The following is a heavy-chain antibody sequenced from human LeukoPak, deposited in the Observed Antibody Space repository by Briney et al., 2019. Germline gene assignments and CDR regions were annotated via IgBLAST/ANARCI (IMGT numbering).Heavy chain of an antibody. Sequence: GGSLRLSCAASGFTVSSNYMSWVRQAPGKGLEWFSVIYSGGSTYYADSVKGRFTISRDNSKNTLYLQMNSLRAEDTAVYYCTSSSITMIVVLDYWGQGTLVTVSS. V-gene: IGHV3-53*01. D-gene: IGHD3-22*01. CDR1: GFTVSSNY. J-gene: IGHJ4*02. CDR3: TSSSITMIVVLDY. CDR2: IYSGGST.